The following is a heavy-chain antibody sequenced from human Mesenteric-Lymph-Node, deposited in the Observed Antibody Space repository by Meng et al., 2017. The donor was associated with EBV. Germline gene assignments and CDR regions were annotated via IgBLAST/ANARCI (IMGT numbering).Heavy chain of an antibody. CDR3: ARSAGGDYFDY. CDR2: IYHSGTT. Sequence: LQRQVSASGLGRPSHPLFLTCAVSGGSIISGGYSWSWIRQAPGKGLEWIGFIYHSGTTYLNPSLRSRVNLSVDTSKNQFSLNLRSVSAADTAIYYCARSAGGDYFDYWGQGTLVTVSS. J-gene: IGHJ4*02. D-gene: IGHD1-26*01. V-gene: IGHV4-30-2*01. CDR1: GGSIISGGYS.